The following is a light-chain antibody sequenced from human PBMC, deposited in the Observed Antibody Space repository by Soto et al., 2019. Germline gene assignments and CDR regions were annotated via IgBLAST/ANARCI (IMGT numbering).Light chain of an antibody. CDR3: AAWDDSLSGHVV. CDR1: SGDVGGFSH. V-gene: IGLV1-47*01. CDR2: RSN. J-gene: IGLJ2*01. Sequence: QSVLTQPASVSGSPGQSITISCTGTSGDVGGFSHVSWHQQHPGTAPKLLIYRSNQRPSGVPDRFSGSKSGTSASLAISGLRSEDEADYYCAAWDDSLSGHVVFGGGTKVTVL.